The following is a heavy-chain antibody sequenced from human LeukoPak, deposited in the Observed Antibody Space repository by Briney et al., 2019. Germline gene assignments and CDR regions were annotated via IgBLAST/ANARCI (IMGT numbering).Heavy chain of an antibody. Sequence: ASVKVSCKASGYTFTSYGISWVRQAPGQGLEWMGWISIYTGNTKYGEKFQGRATMTRDTSTSTAHLEVRSPSSDDTAVYYCARVRGTALTAYPGYFDYWGQGTLVTVSS. CDR3: ARVRGTALTAYPGYFDY. CDR1: GYTFTSYG. J-gene: IGHJ4*02. CDR2: ISIYTGNT. V-gene: IGHV1-18*04. D-gene: IGHD1-1*01.